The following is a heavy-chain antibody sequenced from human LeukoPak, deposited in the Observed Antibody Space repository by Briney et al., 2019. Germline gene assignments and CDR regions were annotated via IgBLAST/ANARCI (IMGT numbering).Heavy chain of an antibody. J-gene: IGHJ4*02. CDR1: GFTFSRYG. V-gene: IGHV3-30*02. Sequence: QPGGSLRLSCAASGFTFSRYGMHWVRQAPGKGLEWVAFIRYDGINKYCADSVKGRFTISRDNSKNTLYLQMNSLRAEDTAVYYCAKAAIRGVILDYWGQGTLVTVSS. D-gene: IGHD3-10*01. CDR2: IRYDGINK. CDR3: AKAAIRGVILDY.